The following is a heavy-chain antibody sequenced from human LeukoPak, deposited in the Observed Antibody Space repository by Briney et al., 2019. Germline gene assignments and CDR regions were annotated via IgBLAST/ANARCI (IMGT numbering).Heavy chain of an antibody. D-gene: IGHD5-24*01. CDR1: GGSISSYY. CDR3: ARRHLGRDGYNYSDY. J-gene: IGHJ4*02. Sequence: PSETLSLTCTVSGGSISSYYWSWIRQPAGKGLEWIGRIYTSGSTNYNPSLKSRVTISVDTSRNQFSLKLSSVTAADTAVYYCARRHLGRDGYNYSDYWGQGTLVTVSS. CDR2: IYTSGST. V-gene: IGHV4-4*07.